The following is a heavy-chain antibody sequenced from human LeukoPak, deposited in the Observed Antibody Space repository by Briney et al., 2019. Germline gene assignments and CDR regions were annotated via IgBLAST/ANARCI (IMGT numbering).Heavy chain of an antibody. V-gene: IGHV3-30-3*01. CDR2: ISYDGSNK. J-gene: IGHJ4*02. CDR3: ARDVAAAGNKIFDY. D-gene: IGHD6-13*01. Sequence: PGRSLRLSCAASGFTFSSYAMHWVRQAPGKGLEWVAVISYDGSNKYYADSVKGRFTISRDNSKNTLYLQMNSLRAEDSAVYYCARDVAAAGNKIFDYWGQGTLVTVSS. CDR1: GFTFSSYA.